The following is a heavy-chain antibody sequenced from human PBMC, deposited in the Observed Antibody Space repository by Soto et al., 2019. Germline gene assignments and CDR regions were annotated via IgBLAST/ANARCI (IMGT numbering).Heavy chain of an antibody. CDR2: ISYDGSNK. V-gene: IGHV3-30*18. CDR1: GFTFNTYG. D-gene: IGHD5-18*01. Sequence: QVQLVESGGAVVQPGKSLRLSCAASGFTFNTYGMYWVRQAPGKGLEWVAAISYDGSNKYHADSVKGRFTISRDNSKNTLYLQMNSLRVEDTGVYYCAKDIVRYTYGACDYWGQGALVTVSS. CDR3: AKDIVRYTYGACDY. J-gene: IGHJ4*02.